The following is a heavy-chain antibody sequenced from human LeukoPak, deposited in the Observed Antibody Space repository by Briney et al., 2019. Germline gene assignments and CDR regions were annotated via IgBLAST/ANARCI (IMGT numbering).Heavy chain of an antibody. CDR1: GFTFSSYS. V-gene: IGHV3-21*01. CDR3: ARDQRISGEFDY. D-gene: IGHD4-17*01. CDR2: ISSSSSYI. J-gene: IGHJ4*02. Sequence: PGGSLRLSCAASGFTFSSYSMNWVRQAPGKGLEWVSSISSSSSYIYYADSVKGRFTISRDNAKNSLYLQMNSLRAEDTAVYYCARDQRISGEFDYWGQGTLVTVSS.